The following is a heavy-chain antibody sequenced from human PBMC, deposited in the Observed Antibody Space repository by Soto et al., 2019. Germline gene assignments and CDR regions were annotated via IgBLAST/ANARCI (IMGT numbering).Heavy chain of an antibody. CDR1: SDSIDSSDW. D-gene: IGHD6-19*01. V-gene: IGHV4-4*02. J-gene: IGHJ2*01. Sequence: QAQLRESGPGLVKPSETLSLTCTVFSDSIDSSDWWNWVRQSPGRGLEWIGEISHGGNTNYNPSLMSRVTISVDMSKHQFSLNVNSVTAADTAIYYCARDTKTASGQWYFDLWGRGTLVTVSS. CDR3: ARDTKTASGQWYFDL. CDR2: ISHGGNT.